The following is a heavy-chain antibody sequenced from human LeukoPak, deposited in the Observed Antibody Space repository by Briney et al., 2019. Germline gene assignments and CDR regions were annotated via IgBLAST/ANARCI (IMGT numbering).Heavy chain of an antibody. Sequence: ASVKVSCKAPGGTFSSYAISWVRQAPGQGLEWMGRIIPIFGTANYAQKFQGRVTITTDESTSTAYMELSSLRSEDTAVYYCARDYGEWGRYYFDYWGQGTLVTVSS. V-gene: IGHV1-69*05. CDR2: IIPIFGTA. J-gene: IGHJ4*02. CDR3: ARDYGEWGRYYFDY. D-gene: IGHD1-26*01. CDR1: GGTFSSYA.